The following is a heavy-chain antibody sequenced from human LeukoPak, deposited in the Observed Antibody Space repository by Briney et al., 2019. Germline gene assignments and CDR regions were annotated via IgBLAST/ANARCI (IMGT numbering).Heavy chain of an antibody. CDR3: ARHGTIAAAGYFDY. D-gene: IGHD6-13*01. CDR2: IYYSGSS. J-gene: IGHJ4*02. CDR1: GGSTSSYY. Sequence: KPSQTLSLTCTVSGGSTSSYYASWVRQPPGKGMELVGYIYYSGSSNYNTSLTSRVTMLVDTSKNQFSLKLTSVTAADTAVYYCARHGTIAAAGYFDYWGQGSLVTVSS. V-gene: IGHV4-59*01.